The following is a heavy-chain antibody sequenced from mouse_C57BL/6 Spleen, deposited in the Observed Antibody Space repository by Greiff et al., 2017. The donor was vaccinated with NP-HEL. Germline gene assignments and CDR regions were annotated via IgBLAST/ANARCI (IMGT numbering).Heavy chain of an antibody. CDR1: GFTFSSYA. J-gene: IGHJ2*01. CDR2: ISDGGSYT. CDR3: ARLYYGSSLFDY. Sequence: EVMLVESGGGLVKPGGSLKLSCAASGFTFSSYAMSWVRQTPEKRLEWVATISDGGSYTYYPDNVKGRFTISRDNAKNNLYLQMSHLKSEDTAMYYCARLYYGSSLFDYWGQGTTLTVSS. V-gene: IGHV5-4*03. D-gene: IGHD1-1*01.